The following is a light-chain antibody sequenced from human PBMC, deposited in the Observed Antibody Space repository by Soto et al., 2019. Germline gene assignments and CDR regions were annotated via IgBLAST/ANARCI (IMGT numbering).Light chain of an antibody. Sequence: QSVLTQPPSASGTPGQRVTISCSGSSSNIGSNTVNRYQQLPGTAPKLLIYSNNHRPSGVPDRFSGSKSGTSASLAISGLQSEDEADYYCAAWDDSLNGVVFGGGTKLTVL. V-gene: IGLV1-44*01. J-gene: IGLJ2*01. CDR1: SSNIGSNT. CDR3: AAWDDSLNGVV. CDR2: SNN.